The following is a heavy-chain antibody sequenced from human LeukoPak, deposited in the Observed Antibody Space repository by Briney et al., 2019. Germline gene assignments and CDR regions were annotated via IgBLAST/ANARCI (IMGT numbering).Heavy chain of an antibody. J-gene: IGHJ4*02. Sequence: SETLSLTCTVSGGSISSYYWSWIRQPPGKGLEWIGYIYYSGSTNYNPSLKSRVTISVDTPKNQISLKLSSVTAADTAVYYCARKAVGETSNYFGYWGQGTLVTVSS. CDR1: GGSISSYY. CDR3: ARKAVGETSNYFGY. V-gene: IGHV4-59*12. CDR2: IYYSGST. D-gene: IGHD1-26*01.